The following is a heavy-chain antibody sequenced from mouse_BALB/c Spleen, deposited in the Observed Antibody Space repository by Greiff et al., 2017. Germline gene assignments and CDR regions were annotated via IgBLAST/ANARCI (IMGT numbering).Heavy chain of an antibody. V-gene: IGHV1-18*01. J-gene: IGHJ4*01. Sequence: EVQLQQSGPELVKPGASVKIPCKASGYTFTDYNMDWVKQSHGKSLEWIGDINPNNGGTIYNQKFKGKATLTVDKSSSTAYMELRSLTSEDTAVYYCARRLYDYYAMDYWGQGTSVTVSS. CDR1: GYTFTDYN. D-gene: IGHD2-3*01. CDR3: ARRLYDYYAMDY. CDR2: INPNNGGT.